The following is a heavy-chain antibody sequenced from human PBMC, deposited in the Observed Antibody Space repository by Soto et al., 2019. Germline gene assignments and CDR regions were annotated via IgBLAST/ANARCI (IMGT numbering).Heavy chain of an antibody. CDR3: ARARGYYGSGSYPDAFDI. J-gene: IGHJ3*02. D-gene: IGHD3-10*01. CDR1: GYTFTSYA. CDR2: INAGNGNT. Sequence: QVQLVQSGAEVKKPGASVKVSCKASGYTFTSYAMHWVRQAPGQRLEWMGWINAGNGNTKYSQKFQGRVTITRDTSASTAYMELSSLRSEDTAVYYCARARGYYGSGSYPDAFDIWGQGTMVTASS. V-gene: IGHV1-3*01.